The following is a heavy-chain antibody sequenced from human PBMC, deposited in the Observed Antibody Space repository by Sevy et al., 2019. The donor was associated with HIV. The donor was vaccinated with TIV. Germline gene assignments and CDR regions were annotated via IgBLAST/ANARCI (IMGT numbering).Heavy chain of an antibody. Sequence: GGSLRLSCAASGFTFSSYWMSWVRQAPGKGLEWVANIRQDGGGKYNVDSVKGRFTISRDNAKNSLYLQMNSLRAKDTAVYYCARAGRIAVAGIDYWGQGTLVTVSS. J-gene: IGHJ4*02. CDR2: IRQDGGGK. V-gene: IGHV3-7*03. CDR3: ARAGRIAVAGIDY. D-gene: IGHD6-19*01. CDR1: GFTFSSYW.